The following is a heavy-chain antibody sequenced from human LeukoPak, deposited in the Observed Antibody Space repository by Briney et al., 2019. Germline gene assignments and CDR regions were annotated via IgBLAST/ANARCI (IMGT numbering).Heavy chain of an antibody. V-gene: IGHV4-31*03. CDR3: ARSFAIYDSSDINWFDP. CDR2: IYYSGGT. CDR1: GGSISSGGYY. D-gene: IGHD3-22*01. J-gene: IGHJ5*02. Sequence: KASETLSLTCTVSGGSISSGGYYWSWIRQHPGKGLEWIGYIYYSGGTYYNPSLKSRVTISVDTSKNQFSLKLSSVTAADTAVYYCARSFAIYDSSDINWFDPWGQGTLVTVSS.